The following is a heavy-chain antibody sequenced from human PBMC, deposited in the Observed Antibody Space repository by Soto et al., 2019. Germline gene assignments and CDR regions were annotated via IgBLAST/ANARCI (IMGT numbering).Heavy chain of an antibody. CDR2: IWYDGSNK. Sequence: GSLRLSCAASGFTFSNYGMNWVRQAPGKGLEWVAVIWYDGSNKDYADSVKGRFTISRDNSKNTLYVQMNSLRAEDTAVYYCARVQTGKGSLDYWGQGTRVTVS. CDR3: ARVQTGKGSLDY. D-gene: IGHD1-1*01. V-gene: IGHV3-33*01. J-gene: IGHJ4*02. CDR1: GFTFSNYG.